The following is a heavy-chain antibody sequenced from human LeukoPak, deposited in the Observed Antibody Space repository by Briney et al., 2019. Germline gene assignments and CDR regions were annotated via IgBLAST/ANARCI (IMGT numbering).Heavy chain of an antibody. CDR1: GFTFSSYA. J-gene: IGHJ4*02. Sequence: GGSLRLSCAASGFTFSSYAMSWVRQAPGKVLEWVSGISGSGVSTYYADSVKGRFTISRDNSKNTLYVQMNSLRAEDTAVYYCAKRTSGGSSGYSFDYWGQGTLVTVSS. CDR2: ISGSGVST. D-gene: IGHD3-16*01. V-gene: IGHV3-23*01. CDR3: AKRTSGGSSGYSFDY.